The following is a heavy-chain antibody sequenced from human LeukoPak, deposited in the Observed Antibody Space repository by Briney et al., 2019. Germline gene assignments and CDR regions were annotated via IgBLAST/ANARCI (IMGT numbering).Heavy chain of an antibody. CDR3: ARKKRTVSTAYYYYYYYMDV. V-gene: IGHV4-59*01. CDR2: IYYSGST. D-gene: IGHD4-17*01. J-gene: IGHJ6*03. Sequence: SETLSLTCTVSGGSISSYYWSWFRQPPAKGLEWIGYIYYSGSTNYNPSLKSRVTISVDTSKNQFSLKLSSVTAADTAVYYCARKKRTVSTAYYYYYYYMDVWGKGTTVTVSS. CDR1: GGSISSYY.